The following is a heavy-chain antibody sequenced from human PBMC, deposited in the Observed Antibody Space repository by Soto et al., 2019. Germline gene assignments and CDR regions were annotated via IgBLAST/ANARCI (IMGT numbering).Heavy chain of an antibody. CDR2: IYRSGST. D-gene: IGHD3-22*01. CDR1: GYSISSNYY. Sequence: SETLSLTCDVSGYSISSNYYWGWIRQSPGKGLEWIASIYRSGSTYYNASLKSRVTISVDTSKNQFSLKLNSVTAADTAVYYCAKARSYYESSGHPDAFDIWGQGTMVTVSS. V-gene: IGHV4-38-2*01. CDR3: AKARSYYESSGHPDAFDI. J-gene: IGHJ3*02.